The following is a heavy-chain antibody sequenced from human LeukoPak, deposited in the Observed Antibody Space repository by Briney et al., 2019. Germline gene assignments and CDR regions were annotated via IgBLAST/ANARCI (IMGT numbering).Heavy chain of an antibody. V-gene: IGHV1-2*02. CDR3: ARHPRDIVVVPAAMETTNWFDP. J-gene: IGHJ5*02. CDR1: GYTFTGHY. Sequence: ASVKVSCKASGYTFTGHYMHWVRQAPGQGLECMGRINPNSGGTNYAQKFQGRVTMTRDTSISTAYMELSRLRSDDTAVYYCARHPRDIVVVPAAMETTNWFDPWGQGTLVTVSS. D-gene: IGHD2-2*01. CDR2: INPNSGGT.